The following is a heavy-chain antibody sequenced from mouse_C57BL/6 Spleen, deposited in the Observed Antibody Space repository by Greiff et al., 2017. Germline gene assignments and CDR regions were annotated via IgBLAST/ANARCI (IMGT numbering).Heavy chain of an antibody. J-gene: IGHJ2*01. V-gene: IGHV1-42*01. CDR2: INPSTGGT. D-gene: IGHD2-5*01. CDR3: ARDYYSNFDY. CDR1: GYSFTGYY. Sequence: VQLQQSGPELVKPGASVKISCKASGYSFTGYYMNWVKQSPEKSLEWIGEINPSTGGTTYNQKSKAKATLTVDKSSSTAYMQLKSLTSEDSAVYYCARDYYSNFDYWGQGTTLTVSS.